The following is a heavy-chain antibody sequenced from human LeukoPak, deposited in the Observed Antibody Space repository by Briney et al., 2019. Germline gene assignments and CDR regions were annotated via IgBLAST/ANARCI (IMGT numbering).Heavy chain of an antibody. Sequence: SETLSLTCTVSGGSISSYYWSWIRQPPGKGLEWIGYIYYSGSTNYNPSLKSRVTISVDTSKNQFSLKLCSVTAADTAVYYCARGRLLWFGEPLPFDYWGQGTLVTVSS. CDR3: ARGRLLWFGEPLPFDY. CDR1: GGSISSYY. D-gene: IGHD3-10*01. CDR2: IYYSGST. V-gene: IGHV4-59*12. J-gene: IGHJ4*02.